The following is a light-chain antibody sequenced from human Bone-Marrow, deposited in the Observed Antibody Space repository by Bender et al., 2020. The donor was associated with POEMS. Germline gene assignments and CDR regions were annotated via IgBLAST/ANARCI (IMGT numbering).Light chain of an antibody. Sequence: SSDLTQPPSVSVSPGQTARITCSGDTLSNEYAFWFQQKPGQAPVMVIHKDTERPSGISERFSGSSSGKTVTLIISEVQAEDEADYFCQSADSSGTSPVFGTGTSVTVL. CDR1: TLSNEY. V-gene: IGLV3-25*03. CDR3: QSADSSGTSPV. CDR2: KDT. J-gene: IGLJ1*01.